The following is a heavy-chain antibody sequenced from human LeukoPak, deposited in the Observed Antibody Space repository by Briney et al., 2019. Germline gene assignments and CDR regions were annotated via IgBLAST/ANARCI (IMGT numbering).Heavy chain of an antibody. D-gene: IGHD2-2*01. CDR2: ISSSGSTI. J-gene: IGHJ4*02. CDR1: GFTFSDYY. Sequence: GGSLRLSCAASGFTFSDYYMSWIRQAPGKGLEWVSYISSSGSTIYYADSVKGRFTISRDNSKNTLYLQMNSLRAEDTAVYYCAKALPVLRVVPPDYWGQGTLVTVSS. CDR3: AKALPVLRVVPPDY. V-gene: IGHV3-11*04.